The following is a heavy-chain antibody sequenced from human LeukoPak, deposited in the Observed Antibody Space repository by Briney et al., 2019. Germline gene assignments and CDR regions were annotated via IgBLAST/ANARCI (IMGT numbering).Heavy chain of an antibody. CDR1: GYTFTSYG. CDR3: ARDPDNVVVPAPKNDLYHYHGMDV. CDR2: ISAYNCNT. V-gene: IGHV1-18*01. D-gene: IGHD2-2*01. J-gene: IGHJ6*02. Sequence: ASVKVSCKASGYTFTSYGISWVRQAPGQGLEWMGWISAYNCNTYYAHKLQGRVTMTTDTSTSTAYMELRSLRSDDTAVYYGARDPDNVVVPAPKNDLYHYHGMDVWGQGTTVTVSS.